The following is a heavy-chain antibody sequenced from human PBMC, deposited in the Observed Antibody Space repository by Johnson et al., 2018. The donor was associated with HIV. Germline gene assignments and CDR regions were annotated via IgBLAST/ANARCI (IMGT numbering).Heavy chain of an antibody. CDR3: AREATYYDYVWGSYAFDI. D-gene: IGHD3-16*01. CDR2: IYSGGNT. J-gene: IGHJ3*02. V-gene: IGHV3-66*01. CDR1: GFSFSNFA. Sequence: EMQLVESGGGLVQPGGSLRLSCTASGFSFSNFAMGWVRQAPGKGPQWVSVIYSGGNTYYADSVRGRFTISRDNSKNTLYLQMNSLRAEDTAVEYCAREATYYDYVWGSYAFDIWGQGSMVTVSS.